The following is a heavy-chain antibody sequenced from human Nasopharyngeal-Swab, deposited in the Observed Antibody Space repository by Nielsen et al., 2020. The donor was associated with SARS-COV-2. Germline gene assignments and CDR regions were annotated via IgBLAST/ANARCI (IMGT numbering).Heavy chain of an antibody. J-gene: IGHJ4*02. Sequence: ASVKVSCKASGYTFTSYDINWVRQATGQGLEWMGRMNPNSGNTGYAQKFQGRVTMTRNTSISTAYMELSSLRSEDTAVYYCARAPARSTIFGVVVGTGKFDYWGQGTLVTVSS. V-gene: IGHV1-8*01. CDR2: MNPNSGNT. D-gene: IGHD3-3*01. CDR3: ARAPARSTIFGVVVGTGKFDY. CDR1: GYTFTSYD.